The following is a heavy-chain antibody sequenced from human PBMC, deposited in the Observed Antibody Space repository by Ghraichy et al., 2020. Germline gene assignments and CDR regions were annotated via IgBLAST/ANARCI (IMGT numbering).Heavy chain of an antibody. CDR3: AKDGACSWADEGGSITCFRWFDP. J-gene: IGHJ5*02. CDR2: ISGSGGST. V-gene: IGHV3-23*01. D-gene: IGHD2-2*01. Sequence: GGSLRLSCAASGFTFNTYAMSWVRQAPGEGLEWVSTISGSGGSTYYAASVKGRFTISRDNSKNTLYLEMNSLRVEDTAVYYCAKDGACSWADEGGSITCFRWFDPWGQGTLVTVSS. CDR1: GFTFNTYA.